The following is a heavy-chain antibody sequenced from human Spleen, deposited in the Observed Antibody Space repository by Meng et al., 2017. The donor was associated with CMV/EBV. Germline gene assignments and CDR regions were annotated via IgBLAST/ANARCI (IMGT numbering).Heavy chain of an antibody. Sequence: LSLTCAVSGGSISSSTYYWGWVRQAPGKGLEWVSYISSSGNTIYYADSVKGRFTISRDNSKNTLYLQMNSLRAEDTALYYCAKDNYYGSGRTYYNWARGGYGMDVWGQGTTVTVSS. CDR1: GGSISSSTYY. D-gene: IGHD3-10*01. V-gene: IGHV3-11*01. J-gene: IGHJ6*02. CDR3: AKDNYYGSGRTYYNWARGGYGMDV. CDR2: ISSSGNTI.